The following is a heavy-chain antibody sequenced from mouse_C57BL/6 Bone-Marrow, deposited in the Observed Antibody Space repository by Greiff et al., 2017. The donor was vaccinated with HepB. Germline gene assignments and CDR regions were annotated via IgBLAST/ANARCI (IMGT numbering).Heavy chain of an antibody. Sequence: QVQLQQPGAELVKPGASVKMSCKASGYTFTSYWITWVKQRPGQGLEWIGDIYPGSGSTNYNEKFKSKATLTVDTSSSTAYMQLSSLTSEDSAAYYCARGGNGFSYAMDYWGQGTSVTVSS. J-gene: IGHJ4*01. CDR2: IYPGSGST. D-gene: IGHD2-2*01. CDR3: ARGGNGFSYAMDY. V-gene: IGHV1-55*01. CDR1: GYTFTSYW.